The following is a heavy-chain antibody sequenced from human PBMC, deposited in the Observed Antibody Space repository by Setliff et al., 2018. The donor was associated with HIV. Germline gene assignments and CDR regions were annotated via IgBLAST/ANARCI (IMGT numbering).Heavy chain of an antibody. CDR3: ARAFCSSASCYGGGDAFDI. Sequence: SETLSLTCTVSGGSFTSRSYYWGWIRQPPGKGLEWIGSIFYSGITYYNPSLKSRVTISVDTSKNHFSLKLSSVTAADTAVYYCARAFCSSASCYGGGDAFDIWGQGTMVTVSS. J-gene: IGHJ3*02. CDR1: GGSFTSRSYY. CDR2: IFYSGIT. V-gene: IGHV4-39*02. D-gene: IGHD2-2*01.